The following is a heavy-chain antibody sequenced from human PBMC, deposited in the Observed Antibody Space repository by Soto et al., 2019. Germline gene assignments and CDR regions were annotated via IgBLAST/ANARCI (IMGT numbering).Heavy chain of an antibody. V-gene: IGHV3-74*01. D-gene: IGHD2-21*01. J-gene: IGHJ6*03. Sequence: GGSLRLSCAASGFTFSSYWMHWVRQAPGKGLVWVSRINSDGSSTSYADSVKGRFTISRDNAKNTLYLQMNSLRAEDTAVYYCARTAMRGDDYYYYYMDVWGKGTTVTVSS. CDR2: INSDGSST. CDR1: GFTFSSYW. CDR3: ARTAMRGDDYYYYYMDV.